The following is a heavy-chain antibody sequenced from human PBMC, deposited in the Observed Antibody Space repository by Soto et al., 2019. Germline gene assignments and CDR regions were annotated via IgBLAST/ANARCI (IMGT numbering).Heavy chain of an antibody. D-gene: IGHD3-22*01. CDR3: ERAGGNDSSGYCY. CDR2: FEPEDEEP. CDR1: AYTLTELF. V-gene: IGHV1-24*01. J-gene: IGHJ4*02. Sequence: GAALKVASTVSAYTLTELFLHCVLEAPGKRLEWMGGFEPEDEEPMYAQKFQGRVTMTEDPSTDTAYMELSSLRSEHTGLYYCERAGGNDSSGYCYWGQGTPVTVSS.